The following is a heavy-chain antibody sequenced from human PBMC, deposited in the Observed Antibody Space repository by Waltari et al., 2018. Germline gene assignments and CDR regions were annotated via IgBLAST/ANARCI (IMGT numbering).Heavy chain of an antibody. CDR2: IYHSGGT. Sequence: VQLQESGPGLVKPSETLSLTCAVSGYSISSGYYWGWIRQPPGKGLEWIGSIYHSGGTYHNPSRKSRVTRSVETSKNQFSLKLSSVTAADTAVYYCARDRGGTYNWNYVWWFDPWGQGTLVTVSS. CDR3: ARDRGGTYNWNYVWWFDP. V-gene: IGHV4-38-2*02. D-gene: IGHD1-7*01. CDR1: GYSISSGYY. J-gene: IGHJ5*02.